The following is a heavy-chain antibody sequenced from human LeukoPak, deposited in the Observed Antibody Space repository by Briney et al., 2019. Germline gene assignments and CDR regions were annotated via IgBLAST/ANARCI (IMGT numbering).Heavy chain of an antibody. CDR1: GFTVRSNY. J-gene: IGHJ1*01. CDR2: IYSGGDT. Sequence: GGSLRLSCAASGFTVRSNYMNWVRQAPGKGLEWVSVIYSGGDTYYADSVKGRFTISRDISKNTLYLQMNSLRAEDTAVYYCARDHYDSSGYYYAEYFQHWGQGTLVTVSS. CDR3: ARDHYDSSGYYYAEYFQH. V-gene: IGHV3-66*02. D-gene: IGHD3-22*01.